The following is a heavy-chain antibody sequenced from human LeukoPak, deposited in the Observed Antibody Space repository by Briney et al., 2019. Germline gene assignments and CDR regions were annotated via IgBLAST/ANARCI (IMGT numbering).Heavy chain of an antibody. D-gene: IGHD6-6*01. V-gene: IGHV1-2*02. J-gene: IGHJ4*02. CDR3: AREVEYSSSEADY. CDR2: INPNSGGT. Sequence: ASVKFSCKASGYTFTGYYMHWVRQAPGQGLEWMGWINPNSGGTNYAQKFQGRVTMTRDTSISTAYMELSRLRSDDTAVYYCAREVEYSSSEADYWGQGTLVTVSS. CDR1: GYTFTGYY.